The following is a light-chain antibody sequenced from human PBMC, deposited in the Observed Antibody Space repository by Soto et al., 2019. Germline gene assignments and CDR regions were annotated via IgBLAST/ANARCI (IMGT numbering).Light chain of an antibody. V-gene: IGKV1-39*01. CDR2: AAS. CDR1: QSISSY. Sequence: DIQMTQSPSSLSASVGDRVTITCRASQSISSYLNWYQQKPGKAPKLLIYAASSLQSGVPSRFSGSGSGTDFTLTISRLQPEDVATYYCQHSYSTPWTFGQGTKLDIK. J-gene: IGKJ1*01. CDR3: QHSYSTPWT.